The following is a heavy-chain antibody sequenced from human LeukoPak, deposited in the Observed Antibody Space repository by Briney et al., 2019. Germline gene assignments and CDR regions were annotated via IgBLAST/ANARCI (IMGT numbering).Heavy chain of an antibody. V-gene: IGHV3-48*01. CDR1: GFTFSSYS. D-gene: IGHD6-19*01. CDR3: ARDPRSGWDAFDI. Sequence: GGSLRLSCAASGFTFSSYSMNWVRQAPGKGLEWVSYISSSSSTIYYADSVKGRFTISRDSAKNSLYLQMNSLRAEDTAVYYCARDPRSGWDAFDIWGQGTMVTVSS. J-gene: IGHJ3*02. CDR2: ISSSSSTI.